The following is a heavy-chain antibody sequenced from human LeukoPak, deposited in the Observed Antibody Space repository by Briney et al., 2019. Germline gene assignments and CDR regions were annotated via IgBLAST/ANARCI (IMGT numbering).Heavy chain of an antibody. CDR1: GYTFTGYY. CDR2: INPNSGGT. D-gene: IGHD4-17*01. V-gene: IGHV1-2*06. Sequence: GASVKVSCKASGYTFTGYYMHWVRQAPGQGLEWMGRINPNSGGTNYAQKFQGRVTMTRDTSISTAYMELSRLRSDDTAVYYCARYDEVYYGDYLDAFDIWGQGTVVTVSS. CDR3: ARYDEVYYGDYLDAFDI. J-gene: IGHJ3*02.